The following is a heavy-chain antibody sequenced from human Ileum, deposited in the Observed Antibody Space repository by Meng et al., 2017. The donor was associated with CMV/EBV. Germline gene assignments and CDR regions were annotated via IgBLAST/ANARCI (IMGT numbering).Heavy chain of an antibody. CDR1: GYTFSGYY. CDR2: INPNSGGT. CDR3: ARGEYDSDP. Sequence: ASVKVSCKASGYTFSGYYMHWVRQAPGQGLEWMGWINPNSGGTNYAQKFQGRVTISVDTSKNQFSLKLSSVTAADTAVYYCARGEYDSDPWGQGTLVTVSS. J-gene: IGHJ5*02. D-gene: IGHD3-22*01. V-gene: IGHV1-2*02.